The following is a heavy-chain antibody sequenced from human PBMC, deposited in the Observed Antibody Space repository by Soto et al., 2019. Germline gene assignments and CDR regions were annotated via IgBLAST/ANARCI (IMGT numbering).Heavy chain of an antibody. J-gene: IGHJ4*02. Sequence: QVQLVQSGAEVKKPGASVKVSCKASGYTFASYYMHWVRQAPGQGLEWMGIINPSGGSTSYAQKFQGRVTMARDTSTSTVYMELSSLRSEDPAVYFCARDFPEYGGNSNLFDFWGQGTLVTVSS. CDR1: GYTFASYY. CDR3: ARDFPEYGGNSNLFDF. CDR2: INPSGGST. D-gene: IGHD2-21*02. V-gene: IGHV1-46*01.